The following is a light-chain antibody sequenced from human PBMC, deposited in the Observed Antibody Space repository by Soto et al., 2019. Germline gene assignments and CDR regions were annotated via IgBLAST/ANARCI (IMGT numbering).Light chain of an antibody. CDR3: QQYGGSPIT. Sequence: EVVLTQSPGTLSLSPGDRATLSCGASQSVTSKLAWYQQKPGHAPRLLISGASNRATGIPERFSGSGSGTDFTLTISRLEPDDFALYFCQQYGGSPITFGLGTRLEIK. J-gene: IGKJ5*01. CDR2: GAS. CDR1: QSVTSK. V-gene: IGKV3-20*01.